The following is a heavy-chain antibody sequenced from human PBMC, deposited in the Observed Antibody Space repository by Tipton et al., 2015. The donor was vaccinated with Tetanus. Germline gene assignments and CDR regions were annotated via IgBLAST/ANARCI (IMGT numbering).Heavy chain of an antibody. V-gene: IGHV1-3*01. J-gene: IGHJ5*02. CDR1: GYTFTSYA. CDR2: VNAGNGNT. Sequence: QVQLVQSGAEVKKPGASVKVSCKASGYTFTSYAMHWVRQAPGQRLEWMGWVNAGNGNTKYSQKFQGRVTITRDTSASTAYMELSSLRSEDTAVYYRARGGVGYCSSTSCYLFDPWGQGTLVTVSS. D-gene: IGHD2-2*01. CDR3: ARGGVGYCSSTSCYLFDP.